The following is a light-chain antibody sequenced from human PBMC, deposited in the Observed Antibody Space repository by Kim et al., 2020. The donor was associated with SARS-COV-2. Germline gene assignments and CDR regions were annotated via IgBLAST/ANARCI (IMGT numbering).Light chain of an antibody. V-gene: IGLV3-1*01. J-gene: IGLJ2*01. CDR2: QAS. CDR1: KLGDKY. CDR3: QAWDSSTVV. Sequence: VSPGQTASITCSGDKLGDKYACWYQQKPGQSPVLVIYQASKRPSGIPERFSGSNSGNTATLTNSGTQAMDEADYYCQAWDSSTVVFGGGTQLTVL.